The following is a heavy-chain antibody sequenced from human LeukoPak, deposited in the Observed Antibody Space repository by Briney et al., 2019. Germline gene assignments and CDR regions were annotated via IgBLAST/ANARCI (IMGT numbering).Heavy chain of an antibody. CDR1: GFTFSSYA. D-gene: IGHD3-3*01. Sequence: PGGSLRLSCAASGFTFSSYAMSWVRQAPGKGLEWVSSISGSGDSTYYANSAKGRFTISRDNSKNTVYLQMNSLRAEDTAVYYCAKDYDFWTIWGQGTLVTVSS. CDR2: ISGSGDST. V-gene: IGHV3-23*01. CDR3: AKDYDFWTI. J-gene: IGHJ4*02.